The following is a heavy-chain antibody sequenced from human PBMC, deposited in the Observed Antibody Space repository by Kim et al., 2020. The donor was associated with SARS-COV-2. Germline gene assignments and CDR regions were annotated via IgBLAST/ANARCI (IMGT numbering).Heavy chain of an antibody. V-gene: IGHV4-30-2*01. J-gene: IGHJ3*02. CDR2: IYHSGST. CDR1: GGSISSGGYS. Sequence: SETLSLTCAVSGGSISSGGYSWSWIRQPPGKGLEWIGYIYHSGSTYYNPSLKSRVTISVDRSKNQFSLKLSSVTAADTAVYYCARAGRQLLRAFDIWGQGTMVTVSS. D-gene: IGHD2-2*01. CDR3: ARAGRQLLRAFDI.